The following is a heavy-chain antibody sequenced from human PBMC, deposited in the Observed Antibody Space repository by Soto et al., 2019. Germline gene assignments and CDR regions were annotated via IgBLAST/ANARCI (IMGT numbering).Heavy chain of an antibody. CDR3: ARKRLRTYDFWSAHRGPYYYGMDV. CDR2: IYYSGST. J-gene: IGHJ6*02. CDR1: GGSISSGGYY. Sequence: PSETLSLTCTVSGGSISSGGYYWSWIRQHPGKGLEWIGYIYYSGSTYYNPSLKSRVTISVDTSKNQFSLKLSSVTAADTAVYYCARKRLRTYDFWSAHRGPYYYGMDVWGQGNTVTVSS. V-gene: IGHV4-31*03. D-gene: IGHD3-3*01.